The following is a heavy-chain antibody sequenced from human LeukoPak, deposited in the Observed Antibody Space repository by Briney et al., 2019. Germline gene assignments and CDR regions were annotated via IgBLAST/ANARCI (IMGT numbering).Heavy chain of an antibody. D-gene: IGHD6-13*01. CDR3: AREAPGWYSSSWFDY. V-gene: IGHV3-7*03. Sequence: GGSLRLSCAASGFTFSSYWMSWVCQAPGKGLEWVANIKQDGSEKYYVDSVKGRFTISRDNAKNSLYLQMNSLRAEDTAVYYCAREAPGWYSSSWFDYWGQGTLSPSPQ. CDR2: IKQDGSEK. CDR1: GFTFSSYW. J-gene: IGHJ4*02.